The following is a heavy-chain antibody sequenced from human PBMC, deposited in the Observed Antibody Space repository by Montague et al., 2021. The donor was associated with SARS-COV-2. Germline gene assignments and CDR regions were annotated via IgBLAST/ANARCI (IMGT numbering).Heavy chain of an antibody. V-gene: IGHV4-4*08. CDR2: IYTSGST. D-gene: IGHD2-8*02. CDR1: SGSVSSDY. Sequence: SETLSLTCSVSSGSVSSDYWSWIRQPPGKGLEWIGYIYTSGSTSYNPSLKSRVTISIDTSKNKISLRLSSVTAADTDVYYCACTGDDYTRYYFDYWGQGTLVTVSS. CDR3: ACTGDDYTRYYFDY. J-gene: IGHJ4*02.